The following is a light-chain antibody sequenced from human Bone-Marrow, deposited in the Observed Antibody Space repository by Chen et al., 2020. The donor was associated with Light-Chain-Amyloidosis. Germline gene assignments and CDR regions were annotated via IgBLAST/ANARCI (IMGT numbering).Light chain of an antibody. Sequence: DIRMTQSPSTLSASVGDRVTITCRASQNIGDWLAWFQQKPGKAPKLLISKGSNLESGVPSRFTGSGAGTECTLTINSLQPDDFATYFCQQYRSFTFTFGQGTKL. J-gene: IGKJ2*01. CDR1: QNIGDW. CDR2: KGS. CDR3: QQYRSFTFT. V-gene: IGKV1-5*03.